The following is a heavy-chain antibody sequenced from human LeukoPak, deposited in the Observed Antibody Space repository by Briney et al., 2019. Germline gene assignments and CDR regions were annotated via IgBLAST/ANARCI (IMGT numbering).Heavy chain of an antibody. CDR1: GGSISSGDYY. CDR2: IYYSGST. J-gene: IGHJ5*02. V-gene: IGHV4-30-4*02. Sequence: SETLSLTCTVSGGSISSGDYYWSWIRQPPGKGLEWIGYIYYSGSTYYNPSLKSRVTISVDTSKNQFSLKLSSVTAADTAVYYCARERSITGTTCWFDPWGQGTLVTVSS. CDR3: ARERSITGTTCWFDP. D-gene: IGHD1-7*01.